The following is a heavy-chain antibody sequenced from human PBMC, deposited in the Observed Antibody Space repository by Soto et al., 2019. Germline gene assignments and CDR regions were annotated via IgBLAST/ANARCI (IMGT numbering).Heavy chain of an antibody. CDR1: GYSFTSYW. CDR2: IYPGDSDT. V-gene: IGHV5-51*01. D-gene: IGHD6-13*01. J-gene: IGHJ3*02. CDR3: ATTNSSSWYIGAFDI. Sequence: GESLKISCKGSGYSFTSYWIGWVRQMPGKGLEWMGIIYPGDSDTRYSPSFQGQVTISADKSISTAYLQWSSLKASDTAMYYCATTNSSSWYIGAFDIWGQGTMVTVSS.